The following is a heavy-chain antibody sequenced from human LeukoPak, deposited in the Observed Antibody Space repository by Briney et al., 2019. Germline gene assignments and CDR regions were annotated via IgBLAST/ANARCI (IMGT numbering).Heavy chain of an antibody. CDR1: GFIVSDSD. V-gene: IGHV3-21*01. J-gene: IGHJ5*02. D-gene: IGHD3-3*01. CDR3: ARGNYDFAYDP. Sequence: PGGSLRLSCAASGFIVSDSDMNWVRQAPGKGLEWVSYLSTSGSYIHYADSVKGRFTISRDAGKNSLYLQLDSLTVEDTAVYFCARGNYDFAYDPWGQGTLVTVPS. CDR2: LSTSGSYI.